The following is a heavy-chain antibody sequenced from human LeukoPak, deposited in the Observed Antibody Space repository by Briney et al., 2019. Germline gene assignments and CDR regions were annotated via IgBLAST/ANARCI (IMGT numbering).Heavy chain of an antibody. CDR3: TRDPRHFDS. CDR1: GFTFSDSY. Sequence: GGSLRLSCAASGFTFSDSYTTWVRQAPGKGVEWVAYISGSGHDINYSDSVKGRFTISRDNAKNSLYLQMSSLRVEDTAVYYCTRDPRHFDSCGQGTLVTVSS. D-gene: IGHD6-6*01. CDR2: ISGSGHDI. V-gene: IGHV3-11*04. J-gene: IGHJ5*01.